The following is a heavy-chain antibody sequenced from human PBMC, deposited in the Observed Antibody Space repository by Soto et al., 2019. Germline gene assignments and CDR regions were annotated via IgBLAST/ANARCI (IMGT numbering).Heavy chain of an antibody. CDR3: TRAMAVFFYYFDY. CDR1: GFTFNSYA. D-gene: IGHD6-19*01. CDR2: FSSNGGST. J-gene: IGHJ4*02. Sequence: PGGSLRLSCTASGFTFNSYAMHWVRQAPGKGLEYLSAFSSNGGSTYYADSVKGRFTISRDNSKNTLYLQMSSLRAEDTAVYYCTRAMAVFFYYFDYWGQGTLVTVSS. V-gene: IGHV3-64D*06.